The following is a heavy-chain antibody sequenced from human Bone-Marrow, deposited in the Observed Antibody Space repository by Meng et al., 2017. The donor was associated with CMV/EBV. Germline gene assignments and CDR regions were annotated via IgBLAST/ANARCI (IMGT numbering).Heavy chain of an antibody. D-gene: IGHD2-2*02. CDR3: ARSLGYCSSTSCYNFDY. Sequence: GESLKISCAASGFPFSDYYMSWIRQAPGKGLEWVSYISSSGSTIYYADSVKGRFTISRDNAKNSLYLQMNSLRAEDTAVYYCARSLGYCSSTSCYNFDYWGQGPLVTVSS. V-gene: IGHV3-11*01. CDR2: ISSSGSTI. J-gene: IGHJ4*02. CDR1: GFPFSDYY.